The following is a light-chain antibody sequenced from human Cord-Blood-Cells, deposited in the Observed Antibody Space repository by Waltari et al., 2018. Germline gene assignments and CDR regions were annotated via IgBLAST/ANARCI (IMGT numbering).Light chain of an antibody. CDR1: QSVSSY. J-gene: IGKJ4*01. CDR3: QQRSNWLT. CDR2: DAS. Sequence: DIVLTQSTATLSLSPGARATLSCRASQSVSSYLAWYQQKPGQAPRLLIYDASNRATGIPARFSGSGSGTDFTLTISSLEPEDFAVYYCQQRSNWLTFGGGTKVEIK. V-gene: IGKV3-11*01.